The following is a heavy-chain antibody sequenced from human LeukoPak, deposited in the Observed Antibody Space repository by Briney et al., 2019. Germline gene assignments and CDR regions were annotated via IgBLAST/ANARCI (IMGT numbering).Heavy chain of an antibody. CDR3: AKDIGPDYGGNSVPSFDY. CDR2: ISWNSGSI. V-gene: IGHV3-9*01. J-gene: IGHJ4*02. D-gene: IGHD4-23*01. CDR1: GFTFDDYA. Sequence: PGGSLRLSCAASGFTFDDYAMHWVRQAPGKGLEWVSGISWNSGSIGYADSVKGQFTISRDNAKNSLYLQMNSLRAEDTALYYCAKDIGPDYGGNSVPSFDYWGQGTLVTVSS.